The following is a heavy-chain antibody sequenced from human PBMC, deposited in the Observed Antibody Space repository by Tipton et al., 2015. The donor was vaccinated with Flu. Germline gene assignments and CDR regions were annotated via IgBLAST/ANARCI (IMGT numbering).Heavy chain of an antibody. CDR2: IWHDGSKQ. Sequence: SLRLSCAASGFNFSSYGMHWVRQAPGKGLEWVAVIWHDGSKQYYADFVKGRFTISRDNSMSTLYLRMNSLRAEDTAVYYCTRSYYYDSSGYDAFDIWGQGTMVTVSS. D-gene: IGHD3-22*01. CDR1: GFNFSSYG. J-gene: IGHJ3*02. V-gene: IGHV3-33*01. CDR3: TRSYYYDSSGYDAFDI.